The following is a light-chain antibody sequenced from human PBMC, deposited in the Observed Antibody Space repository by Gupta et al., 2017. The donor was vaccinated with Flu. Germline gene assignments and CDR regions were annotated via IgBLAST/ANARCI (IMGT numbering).Light chain of an antibody. CDR1: NIGSRS. CDR2: DDS. V-gene: IGLV3-21*02. J-gene: IGLJ2*01. Sequence: SYVLTQPPSVSVAPGQTARITCGGNNIGSRSVHWYQQKPGQAPVLIVYDDSDRPPGIPERFSGSNSGNTATLTISRVEAGDEADYYCQLWDISSDPLFGGGTKLTVL. CDR3: QLWDISSDPL.